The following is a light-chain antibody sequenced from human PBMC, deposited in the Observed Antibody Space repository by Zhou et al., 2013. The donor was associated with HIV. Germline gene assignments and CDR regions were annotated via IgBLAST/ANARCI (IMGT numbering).Light chain of an antibody. J-gene: IGKJ1*01. Sequence: EIVLTQSPGTLSLSPGERATLSCRASQSVSSSYLAWYQQKPGQAPRLLIYAASSRATGIPDRFSGSGSETDFTLTISRLEPEDFAVYYCQQYGSSPLWSFGQGPRWKSN. V-gene: IGKV3-20*01. CDR3: QQYGSSPLWS. CDR1: QSVSSSY. CDR2: AAS.